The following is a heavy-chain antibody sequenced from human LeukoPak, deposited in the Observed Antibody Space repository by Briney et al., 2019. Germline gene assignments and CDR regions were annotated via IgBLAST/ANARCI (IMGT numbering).Heavy chain of an antibody. CDR3: TGEGIWFGGTLGPVDY. D-gene: IGHD3-10*01. CDR1: VGSFRGYY. J-gene: IGHJ4*02. CDR2: INHSGST. Sequence: SETLSLTCAVYVGSFRGYYWSWIRQPPGKGLEWIGEINHSGSTNYNPSLKSRVTISVDTSKNQFSLKLSPVTAADTAVYYCTGEGIWFGGTLGPVDYWGQGTLVTVSS. V-gene: IGHV4-34*01.